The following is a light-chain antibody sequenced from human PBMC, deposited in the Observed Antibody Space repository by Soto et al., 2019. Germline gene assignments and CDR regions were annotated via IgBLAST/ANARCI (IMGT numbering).Light chain of an antibody. CDR3: QQYNIWRSIT. CDR1: QSVGNK. J-gene: IGKJ5*01. Sequence: EIVVTQSPATLSVSPGETATLSCRASQSVGNKVAWYQHKPGQTPRLIIYDISTRAAGVPARFSGSGYGTDFTPTISSLQSEDFAVYYCQQYNIWRSITFGQGTRLEIK. V-gene: IGKV3-15*01. CDR2: DIS.